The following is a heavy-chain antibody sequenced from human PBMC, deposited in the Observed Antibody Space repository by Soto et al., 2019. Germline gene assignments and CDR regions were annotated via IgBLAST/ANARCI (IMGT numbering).Heavy chain of an antibody. Sequence: SQTLSLTCAISGDSVSSNSAAWNWIRQSPSRGLEWLGRTYYRSKWYNDYAVSVKSRITINPDTSKNQFSLQLNSVTPEDTAVYYCARDRGCSGGSCYPYNWFDPWGQGTLVTVSS. J-gene: IGHJ5*02. CDR1: GDSVSSNSAA. D-gene: IGHD2-15*01. CDR2: TYYRSKWYN. V-gene: IGHV6-1*01. CDR3: ARDRGCSGGSCYPYNWFDP.